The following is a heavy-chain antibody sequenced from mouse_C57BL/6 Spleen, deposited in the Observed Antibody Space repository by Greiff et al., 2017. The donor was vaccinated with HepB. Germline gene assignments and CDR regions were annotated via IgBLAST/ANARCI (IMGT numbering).Heavy chain of an antibody. V-gene: IGHV1-55*01. CDR1: GYTFTSYW. CDR2: IYPGSGST. J-gene: IGHJ3*01. Sequence: QVQLQQPGAELVKPGASVKMSCKASGYTFTSYWITWVKQRPGQGLEWIGDIYPGSGSTNYNEKFKSKATLTVDTSSSTAYMQRSSLTSEDSAVYYCARSGYYSPWFAYWGQGTLVTVSA. CDR3: ARSGYYSPWFAY. D-gene: IGHD2-12*01.